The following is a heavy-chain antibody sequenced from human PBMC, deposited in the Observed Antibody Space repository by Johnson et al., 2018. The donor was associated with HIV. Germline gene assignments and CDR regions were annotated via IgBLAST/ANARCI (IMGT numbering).Heavy chain of an antibody. Sequence: VQLVESGGGLVQPGRSLRLSCTASGFTFGDYAMSWVRQAPGKGLDWVGFIRSKAYGGTTEYAASVKGRFTISRDDSKTTLYLQMNSLKIEDTAVYYCTTDPDSSSWYRDAFDIWGQGTMVTVSS. CDR3: TTDPDSSSWYRDAFDI. V-gene: IGHV3-49*04. CDR1: GFTFGDYA. D-gene: IGHD6-13*01. CDR2: IRSKAYGGTT. J-gene: IGHJ3*02.